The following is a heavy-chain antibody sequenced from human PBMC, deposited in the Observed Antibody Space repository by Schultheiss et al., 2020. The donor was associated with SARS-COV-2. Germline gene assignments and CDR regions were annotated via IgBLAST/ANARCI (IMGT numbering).Heavy chain of an antibody. J-gene: IGHJ6*02. D-gene: IGHD3-10*01. V-gene: IGHV3-48*03. CDR1: GFTFSSYE. CDR2: ISSSGSTI. Sequence: GGSLRLSCAASGFTFSSYEMNWVRQAPGKGLEWVSYISSSGSTIYYADSVKGRFTISRDNSKNTLYLQMNSLRAEDTAVYYCARAMVRGVIIPNFLTPYYYYYYGMDVWGQGTTVTVSS. CDR3: ARAMVRGVIIPNFLTPYYYYYYGMDV.